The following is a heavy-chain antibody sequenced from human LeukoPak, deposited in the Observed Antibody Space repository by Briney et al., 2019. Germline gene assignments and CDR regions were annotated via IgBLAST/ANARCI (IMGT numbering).Heavy chain of an antibody. J-gene: IGHJ4*02. Sequence: SETLSLTCAVYGGSLSGYYWSWIRQPPGKGLEWIGEINHSGSTNYNPSLKSRVTISVDTSKNQFSLKLSSVTAADTAVYYCARGRFYYYGSGSFVFDYWGQGTLVTVSS. CDR3: ARGRFYYYGSGSFVFDY. CDR2: INHSGST. V-gene: IGHV4-34*01. D-gene: IGHD3-10*01. CDR1: GGSLSGYY.